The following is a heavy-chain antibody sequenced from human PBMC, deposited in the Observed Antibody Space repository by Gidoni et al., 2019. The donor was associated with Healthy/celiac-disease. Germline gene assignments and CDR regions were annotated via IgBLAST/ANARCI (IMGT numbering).Heavy chain of an antibody. CDR2: ISYDGSNK. CDR3: ARGYSSGWFYFDY. CDR1: GFTFSSYA. Sequence: QVQLVESGGGVVQPGRSLRLSCAASGFTFSSYAMHWGRQAPGKGLEWVAVISYDGSNKYYADSVKGRFTISRDNSKNTLYLQMNSLRAEDTAVYYCARGYSSGWFYFDYWGQGTLVTVSS. V-gene: IGHV3-30-3*01. D-gene: IGHD6-19*01. J-gene: IGHJ4*02.